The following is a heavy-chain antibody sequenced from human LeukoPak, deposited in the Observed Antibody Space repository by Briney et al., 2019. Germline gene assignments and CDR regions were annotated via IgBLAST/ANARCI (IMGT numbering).Heavy chain of an antibody. D-gene: IGHD3-10*01. V-gene: IGHV1-2*02. CDR3: ARVISRIDYYYYGMDV. CDR2: INPNSGGT. J-gene: IGHJ6*02. CDR1: GYTFTVYY. Sequence: ASVKVSCKASGYTFTVYYMHWVRQAPGQGLEWMGWINPNSGGTNYAQKFQGRVTMTRDTSISTAYMELSRLRSDDTAVYYCARVISRIDYYYYGMDVWGQGTTVTVSS.